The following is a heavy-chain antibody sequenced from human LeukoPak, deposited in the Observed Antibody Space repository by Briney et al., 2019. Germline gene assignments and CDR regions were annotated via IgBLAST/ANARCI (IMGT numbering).Heavy chain of an antibody. CDR3: ARLRGSSWYWDYFDY. D-gene: IGHD6-13*01. CDR2: IYPGDSDT. V-gene: IGHV5-51*01. CDR1: GYSFTSYW. Sequence: GESLKISCKGSGYSFTSYWIGWVRQMPGKGLEWMGIIYPGDSDTRYSPSFQGQVTISADKSISTAYLQRSSLKASDTAMYYCARLRGSSWYWDYFDYWGQGTLVTVSS. J-gene: IGHJ4*02.